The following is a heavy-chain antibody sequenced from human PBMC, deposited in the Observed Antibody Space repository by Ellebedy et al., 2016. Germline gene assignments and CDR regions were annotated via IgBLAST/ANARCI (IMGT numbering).Heavy chain of an antibody. V-gene: IGHV4-61*01. CDR3: ARALYYYASSGISYYFDY. Sequence: SETLSLTXTLSGGSVSSGSYYWSWIRQPPGKGLEWIGYIYFTGSTNYNPSLKSRVTISVDTSKNQFSLNLSSVSAADTAVYYCARALYYYASSGISYYFDYWGQGTLVTVSS. J-gene: IGHJ4*02. CDR1: GGSVSSGSYY. CDR2: IYFTGST. D-gene: IGHD3-22*01.